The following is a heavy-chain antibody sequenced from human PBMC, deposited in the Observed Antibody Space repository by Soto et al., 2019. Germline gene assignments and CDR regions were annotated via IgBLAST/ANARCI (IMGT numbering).Heavy chain of an antibody. Sequence: EVQLVETGGGLIQPGGSLRLSCAASGFTVSSNYMSWVRQAPGKGLEWVSVIYSGGSTYYADSVKGRFTISRDNSKNPLYLQMNSLRAEDTAVYYCARGKGIAAAGAFDYWGQGTLVTVSS. V-gene: IGHV3-53*02. CDR1: GFTVSSNY. CDR3: ARGKGIAAAGAFDY. J-gene: IGHJ4*02. CDR2: IYSGGST. D-gene: IGHD6-13*01.